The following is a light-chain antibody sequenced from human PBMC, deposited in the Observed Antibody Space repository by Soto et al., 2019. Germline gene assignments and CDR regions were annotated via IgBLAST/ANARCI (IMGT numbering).Light chain of an antibody. CDR3: QQYQIDWT. CDR2: DAS. CDR1: QRVNTC. J-gene: IGKJ1*01. V-gene: IGKV1-5*01. Sequence: DLQMTQSPSTLSASVGDRVSIAFRASQRVNTCLAWYQQKPGKAPTLLIYDASSLQSGVPSRFSGSGSGTEFTLTISSLQPDDFATYYCQQYQIDWTFGQGTKVDIK.